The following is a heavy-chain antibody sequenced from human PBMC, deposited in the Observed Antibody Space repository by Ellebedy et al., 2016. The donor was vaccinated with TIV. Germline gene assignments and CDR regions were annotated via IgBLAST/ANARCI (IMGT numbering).Heavy chain of an antibody. D-gene: IGHD3-22*01. Sequence: ASVKVSCKASGYTFTSYGISWVRQAPGQGLEWMGWISAYSGNTNYAQKLQGRVTMTTDTSTSTAYMELRSLRSDDTAVYYCARSKNYYDSSGYPDYWGQGTLVTVSS. V-gene: IGHV1-18*01. CDR1: GYTFTSYG. CDR2: ISAYSGNT. CDR3: ARSKNYYDSSGYPDY. J-gene: IGHJ4*02.